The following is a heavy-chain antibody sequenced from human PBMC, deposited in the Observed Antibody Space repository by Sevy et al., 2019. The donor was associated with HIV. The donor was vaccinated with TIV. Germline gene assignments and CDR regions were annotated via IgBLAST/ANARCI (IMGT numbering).Heavy chain of an antibody. CDR2: INQNGSVT. CDR3: VIAVATNGSF. Sequence: GGSLRLSCAASGFSLNSFWMNWVRQTPGKGLEWVANINQNGSVTYYVDSVKGRFTISRDNSRNLLYLQMTSLRVEDTALYYCVIAVATNGSFWGQGTLVTVSS. CDR1: GFSLNSFW. V-gene: IGHV3-7*01. J-gene: IGHJ4*02. D-gene: IGHD2-15*01.